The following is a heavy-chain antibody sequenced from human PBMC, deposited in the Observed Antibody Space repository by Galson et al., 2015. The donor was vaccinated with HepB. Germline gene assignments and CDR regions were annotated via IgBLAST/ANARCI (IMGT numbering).Heavy chain of an antibody. CDR2: IYYSGST. CDR1: GGSISSYY. J-gene: IGHJ4*02. D-gene: IGHD3-3*01. CDR3: ARHSKLENYDFWSGYLTPFEY. Sequence: ETLSLTCTVSGGSISSYYWSWIRQPPGKGLEWIGYIYYSGSTKYNPSLKSRVTISVDTSKNHFSLKLSSVTAADTAVYYCARHSKLENYDFWSGYLTPFEYWGQGTLVTVSS. V-gene: IGHV4-59*08.